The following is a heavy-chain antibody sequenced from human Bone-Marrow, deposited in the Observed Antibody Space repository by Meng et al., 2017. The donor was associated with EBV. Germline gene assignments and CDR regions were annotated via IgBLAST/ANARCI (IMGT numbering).Heavy chain of an antibody. Sequence: VQLQEACPGLVSPAQDLSLTFAVSGVSISSGGYHWSSIRQPPGKVLEWIGYIDYSWSTYHNPSLKSRVTTSVDASNNQFSLKLSSVTAADTAVYYCATYEMGGAGEGYWGQGTLVTVSS. J-gene: IGHJ4*02. CDR2: IDYSWST. D-gene: IGHD5-24*01. CDR3: ATYEMGGAGEGY. V-gene: IGHV4-30-4*01. CDR1: GVSISSGGYH.